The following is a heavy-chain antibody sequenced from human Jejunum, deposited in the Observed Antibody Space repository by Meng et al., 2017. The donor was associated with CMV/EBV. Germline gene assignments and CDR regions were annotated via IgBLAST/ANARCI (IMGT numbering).Heavy chain of an antibody. D-gene: IGHD3-10*01. J-gene: IGHJ4*02. CDR1: GGFFSGYY. CDR3: ARYYIY. Sequence: SETLSLTCCFSGGFFSGYYWSWIRQPPGKGLEWIGEINDIGSTNYNPSLKSRVSISVDTSKKQFSLKLTSVTAAGTAVYYCARYYIYWGQGTLVTVSS. V-gene: IGHV4-34*01. CDR2: INDIGST.